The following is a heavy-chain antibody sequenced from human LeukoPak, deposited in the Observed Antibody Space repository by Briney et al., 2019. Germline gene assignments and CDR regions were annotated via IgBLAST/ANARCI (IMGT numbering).Heavy chain of an antibody. D-gene: IGHD5-12*01. V-gene: IGHV1-24*01. CDR2: FDPEDGET. Sequence: ASVKVSCKVSGYTLTELSMHWVRQAPGKGLEWMGVFDPEDGETIYAQKFQGRVTMTEDTSTDTAYMELSSLGSEDTAVYYCATALDIVATPGNYWGQGTLVTVSS. CDR1: GYTLTELS. CDR3: ATALDIVATPGNY. J-gene: IGHJ4*02.